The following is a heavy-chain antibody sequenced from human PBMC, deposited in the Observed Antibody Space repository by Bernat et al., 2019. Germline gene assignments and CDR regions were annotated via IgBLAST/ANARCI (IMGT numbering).Heavy chain of an antibody. V-gene: IGHV3-48*03. CDR1: GFTFSSYE. D-gene: IGHD3-16*01. CDR3: ARGTGGGIVLNAFDI. J-gene: IGHJ3*02. Sequence: EVQLVESGGGLVQPGGSLRLSCAASGFTFSSYEMNWVRQAPGKRLEWVSYISSSGSTILSPATMKSRFTQSRDNAKNSRYLQMNSLRAEGTAVYYCARGTGGGIVLNAFDIWGQGTMVTVSS. CDR2: ISSSGSTI.